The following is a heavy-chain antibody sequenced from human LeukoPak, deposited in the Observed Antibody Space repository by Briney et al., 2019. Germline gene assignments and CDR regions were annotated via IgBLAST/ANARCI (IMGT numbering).Heavy chain of an antibody. CDR3: ARDNEGGIRYYYDSSGYYPLDY. J-gene: IGHJ4*02. D-gene: IGHD3-22*01. Sequence: GGSLRLSCAASGFTFSSYSMNWVRQAPGKGLEWVSSISSSSSYIYYADSVKGRFTISRDNAKNSLYLQMNSLRAEDTAVYYCARDNEGGIRYYYDSSGYYPLDYWGQGTLVTVSS. CDR2: ISSSSSYI. CDR1: GFTFSSYS. V-gene: IGHV3-21*01.